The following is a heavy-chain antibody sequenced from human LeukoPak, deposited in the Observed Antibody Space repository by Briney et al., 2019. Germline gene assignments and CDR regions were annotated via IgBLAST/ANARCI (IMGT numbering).Heavy chain of an antibody. CDR3: TRDPVADY. Sequence: SETLSLTCTVSGGSISSYYWSWIRQPPGKGLEWIGYIHYSGSTSYNPSLKSRVTISVDTSKNQFSLKLRSVTAADTAVYYCTRDPVADYWGQGTLVTVSS. CDR2: IHYSGST. J-gene: IGHJ4*02. D-gene: IGHD2-21*01. V-gene: IGHV4-59*01. CDR1: GGSISSYY.